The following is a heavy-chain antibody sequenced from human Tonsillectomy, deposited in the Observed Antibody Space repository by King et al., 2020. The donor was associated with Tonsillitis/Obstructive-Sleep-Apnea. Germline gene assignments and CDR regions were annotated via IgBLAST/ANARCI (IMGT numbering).Heavy chain of an antibody. D-gene: IGHD6-6*01. CDR3: AKRGLEGSSSPFDY. Sequence: VQLVESGGGLIQPGGSLRLSCAASGFTFSSYGMSWVRQAPGKGLEWVSGISGSGCRTYYADSVKGRFTISRDNSKNTLYLQMNSLRAEDTAVYDCAKRGLEGSSSPFDYWGQGTLVTVSS. J-gene: IGHJ4*02. CDR2: ISGSGCRT. V-gene: IGHV3-23*04. CDR1: GFTFSSYG.